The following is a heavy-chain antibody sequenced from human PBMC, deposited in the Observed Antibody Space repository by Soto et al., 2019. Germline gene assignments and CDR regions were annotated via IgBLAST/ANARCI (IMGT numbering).Heavy chain of an antibody. J-gene: IGHJ4*02. CDR1: GYTLTELS. CDR2: FDPEDGET. D-gene: IGHD6-19*01. Sequence: ASVKVCGEVSGYTLTELSMHWVRQAPGQGLEWMGGFDPEDGETIYAKKFQGRVNMTEDTSTDTAYMELSSLRSEDTAVYYCATDIAVAGTGGCRYWGQGTLVPVSS. CDR3: ATDIAVAGTGGCRY. V-gene: IGHV1-24*01.